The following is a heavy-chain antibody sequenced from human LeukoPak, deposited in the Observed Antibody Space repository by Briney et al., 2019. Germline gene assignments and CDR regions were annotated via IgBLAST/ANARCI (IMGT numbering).Heavy chain of an antibody. V-gene: IGHV3-23*01. D-gene: IGHD3-10*01. CDR1: GFTFSSYA. Sequence: PGGSLRLSCAASGFTFSSYAMSWVRQAPGKGLEWVSAISGSGGSTYYADSVKGRFTISRDNSKNTLYLQMNSLRAEDTAVYYCAKGDGSGSYYGMFAGMDVWGQGTTVTVSS. J-gene: IGHJ6*02. CDR3: AKGDGSGSYYGMFAGMDV. CDR2: ISGSGGST.